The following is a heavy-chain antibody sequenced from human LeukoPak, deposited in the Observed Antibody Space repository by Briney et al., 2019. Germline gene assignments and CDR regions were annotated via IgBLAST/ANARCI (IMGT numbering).Heavy chain of an antibody. CDR2: ISSNGGST. Sequence: GGSLRLSCAASGFTFSSYAMHWVRQAPGKGLEYVSAISSNGGSTYYANSVKGRFTISRDNSKNTLYLQMGSLRAEDMAVYYCARESRGELLSGTFDYWGQGTLVTVSS. V-gene: IGHV3-64*01. CDR1: GFTFSSYA. CDR3: ARESRGELLSGTFDY. D-gene: IGHD1-26*01. J-gene: IGHJ4*02.